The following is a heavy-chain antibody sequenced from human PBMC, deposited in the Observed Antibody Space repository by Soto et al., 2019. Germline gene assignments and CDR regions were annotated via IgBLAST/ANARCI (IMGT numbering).Heavy chain of an antibody. D-gene: IGHD3-10*01. CDR1: GFTFSLCA. Sequence: PGGSLSLSCAASGFTFSLCALSWVRQAPGKGLEWVSAISSGGDATYYAESAKGRFTISRDNSKSVLYLEMNSLRADDTATYYCAKDLRLRGPTKNWGPGTLVTVSS. V-gene: IGHV3-23*01. CDR2: ISSGGDAT. J-gene: IGHJ4*02. CDR3: AKDLRLRGPTKN.